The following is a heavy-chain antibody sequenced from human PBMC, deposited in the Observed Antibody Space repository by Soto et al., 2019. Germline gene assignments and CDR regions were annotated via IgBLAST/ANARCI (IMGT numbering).Heavy chain of an antibody. CDR2: INHSGST. V-gene: IGHV4-34*01. CDR1: GGSFSGYY. D-gene: IGHD6-6*01. Sequence: QVQLQQWGAGLLKPSETLSLTCAVYGGSFSGYYWSWIRQPPGKGLEWIGEINHSGSTNYNPSLKRRVTISVDTSKNQFSLKLSSVTAADTAVYYCARGGPRAARPGFDYWGQGTLVTVSS. J-gene: IGHJ4*02. CDR3: ARGGPRAARPGFDY.